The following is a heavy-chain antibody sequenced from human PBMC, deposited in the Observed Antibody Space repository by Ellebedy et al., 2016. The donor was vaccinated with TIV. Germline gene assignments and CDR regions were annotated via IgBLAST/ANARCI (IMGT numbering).Heavy chain of an antibody. D-gene: IGHD4-17*01. CDR1: GFTFYNYW. CDR2: IKEDGSEK. CDR3: ARGYGDPAY. J-gene: IGHJ4*02. V-gene: IGHV3-7*03. Sequence: GESLKISCAASGFTFYNYWMSWVRQTPGRGLEWVANIKEDGSEKNYVDSVKGRFTISRDNAKNLLYLQMNTLRVEDTAVYYRARGYGDPAYWGQGTPVTVSS.